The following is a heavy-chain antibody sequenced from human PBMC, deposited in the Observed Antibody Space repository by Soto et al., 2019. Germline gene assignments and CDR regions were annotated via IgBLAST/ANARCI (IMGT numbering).Heavy chain of an antibody. Sequence: VGSLRLSCAVSGFTFSNFGMHWVRQAPGKGLVWVSRIYSDGSVAMYADSVKGRFTISRDNAKSTLFLQMNSLRDEDTAVYYCARESEDLTSNLDYWGQGTLVTVSS. D-gene: IGHD7-27*01. J-gene: IGHJ4*02. V-gene: IGHV3-74*03. CDR3: ARESEDLTSNLDY. CDR2: IYSDGSVA. CDR1: GFTFSNFG.